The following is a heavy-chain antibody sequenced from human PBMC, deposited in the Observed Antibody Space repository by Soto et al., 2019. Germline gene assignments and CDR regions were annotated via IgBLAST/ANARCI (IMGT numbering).Heavy chain of an antibody. V-gene: IGHV1-69*01. Sequence: QVQLVQSGTEVKKPGSSVRVSCKASGGAFRTYAFSWVRQTPGQGLEWMGAIMPVFGTATYAQQFQGRITITADESTSTVYMELTIASPEDAAVFFCAASRGFYAGMDVWGQGTTVIVS. D-gene: IGHD3-16*01. J-gene: IGHJ6*02. CDR1: GGAFRTYA. CDR2: IMPVFGTA. CDR3: AASRGFYAGMDV.